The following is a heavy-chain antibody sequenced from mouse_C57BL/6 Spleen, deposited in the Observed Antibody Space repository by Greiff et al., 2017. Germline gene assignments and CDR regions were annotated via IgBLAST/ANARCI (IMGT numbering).Heavy chain of an antibody. D-gene: IGHD2-14*01. CDR2: IDPSDSYT. V-gene: IGHV1-69*01. J-gene: IGHJ2*01. CDR1: GYTFTSYW. CDR3: ARGGGTGGPDY. Sequence: QVQLQQPGAELVMPGASVKLSCKASGYTFTSYWMHWVKQRPGQGLEWIGEIDPSDSYTNYNQKFKGKSTLTVDKSSSTAYMQLSSLTSEDSAVYYCARGGGTGGPDYWGQGTTLTVSS.